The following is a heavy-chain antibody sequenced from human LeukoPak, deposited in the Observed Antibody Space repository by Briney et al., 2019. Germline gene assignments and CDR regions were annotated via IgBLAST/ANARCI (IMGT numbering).Heavy chain of an antibody. CDR1: GFTFSSYS. V-gene: IGHV3-21*04. Sequence: GGSLRLSCAASGFTFSSYSMNWVRRAPGKGLEWVSSISSSSSYIYYADSVKGRFTISRDNAKNSLYLEMNSLRAEDTAFYYCAKGKGGKSSTSWYAGYFHHWGQGTLVTVSS. CDR2: ISSSSSYI. J-gene: IGHJ1*01. D-gene: IGHD6-13*01. CDR3: AKGKGGKSSTSWYAGYFHH.